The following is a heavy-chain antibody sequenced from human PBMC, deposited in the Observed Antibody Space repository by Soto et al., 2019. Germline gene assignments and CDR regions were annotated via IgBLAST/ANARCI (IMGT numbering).Heavy chain of an antibody. CDR3: ARDRDSNFHSFDY. CDR2: IYYSGST. V-gene: IGHV4-31*03. Sequence: QVQLQESGPGLVKPSQTLSLTCTVSGGSISSGAYYWSWIRQHPGKGLEWIGYIYYSGSTYYNPSLKSRVSISVDTSENRLSLTLSSVTAADTAVYYCARDRDSNFHSFDYWGQGTLVTVSS. CDR1: GGSISSGAYY. J-gene: IGHJ4*02. D-gene: IGHD4-4*01.